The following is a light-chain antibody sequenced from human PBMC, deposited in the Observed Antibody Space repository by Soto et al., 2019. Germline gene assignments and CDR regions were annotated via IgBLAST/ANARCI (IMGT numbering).Light chain of an antibody. CDR1: QSVSSSY. Sequence: EIVLTQSPGTLSLSPGERATLSYRASQSVSSSYLAWYQQKPGQAPSLLIYGASSRATGIPDRFSGSGSGTDFTLTISRLEPEDFAVYFCQQYGSSPTTFGQGTKVEIK. CDR3: QQYGSSPTT. CDR2: GAS. V-gene: IGKV3-20*01. J-gene: IGKJ1*01.